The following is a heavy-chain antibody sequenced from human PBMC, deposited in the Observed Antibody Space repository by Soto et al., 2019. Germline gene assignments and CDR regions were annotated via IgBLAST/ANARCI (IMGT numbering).Heavy chain of an antibody. CDR2: ISGGGINT. CDR3: ATVGRANYFDS. V-gene: IGHV3-23*01. CDR1: GFTFSSYA. J-gene: IGHJ4*02. Sequence: PGGSLRLSCAASGFTFSSYALTWVRQAPGKGLEWVSVISGGGINTLYADSVKGRFTISRDNSKNTLYLQMNSLRADDTAVYYCATVGRANYFDSWGQGTLVTVSS.